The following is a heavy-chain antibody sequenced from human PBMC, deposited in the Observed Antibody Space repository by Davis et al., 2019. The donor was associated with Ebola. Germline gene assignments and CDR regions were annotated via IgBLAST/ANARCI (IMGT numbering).Heavy chain of an antibody. CDR2: INHSGST. CDR3: ARATYGDCFDY. D-gene: IGHD4-17*01. V-gene: IGHV4-34*01. CDR1: GGSFSGYY. Sequence: MPSETLSLTCAVYGGSFSGYYWSWIRQPPGKGLEWIGEINHSGSTNYNPSLKSRVTISVDTSKNQFSLKLSSVTAADTAVYYCARATYGDCFDYWGQGTLVTVSS. J-gene: IGHJ4*02.